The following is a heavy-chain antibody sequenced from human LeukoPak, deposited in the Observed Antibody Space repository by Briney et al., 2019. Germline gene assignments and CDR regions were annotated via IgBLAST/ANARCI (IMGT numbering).Heavy chain of an antibody. V-gene: IGHV4-59*11. Sequence: EASETLSLTCTVSGGSISSHYWSWIRQPPGKGLEWIGYIYYSGSTNYNPSLKSRVTISVDTSKNQFSLKLSSVTAADTAIYYCARDSGSYYFVYWGQGTLVTVSS. CDR2: IYYSGST. J-gene: IGHJ4*02. D-gene: IGHD1-26*01. CDR3: ARDSGSYYFVY. CDR1: GGSISSHY.